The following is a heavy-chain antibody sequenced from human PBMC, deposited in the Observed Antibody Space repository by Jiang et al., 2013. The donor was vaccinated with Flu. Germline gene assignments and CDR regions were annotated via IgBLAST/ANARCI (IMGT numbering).Heavy chain of an antibody. V-gene: IGHV4-59*08. J-gene: IGHJ4*02. CDR3: ARRAVAGTYYFDY. CDR1: GGSISSYY. CDR2: IYYSGST. Sequence: GSGLVKPSETLSLTCTVSGGSISSYYWSWIRQPPGKGLEWIGYIYYSGSTNYNPSLKSRVTISVDTSKNQFSLKLSSVTAADTAVYYCARRAVAGTYYFDYWGQGTLVTVSS. D-gene: IGHD6-19*01.